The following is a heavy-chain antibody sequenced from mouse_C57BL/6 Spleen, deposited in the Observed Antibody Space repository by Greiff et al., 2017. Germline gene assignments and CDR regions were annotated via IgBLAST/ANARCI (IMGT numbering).Heavy chain of an antibody. D-gene: IGHD2-12*01. CDR2: IYPGDGDT. J-gene: IGHJ2*01. V-gene: IGHV1-82*01. Sequence: VKLMESGPELVKPGASVKISCKASGYAFSSSWMNWVKQRPGKGLEWIGRIYPGDGDTNYNGKFKGKATLTADKSSSTAYMQLSSLTSEDSAVYFCARKGAYYNYFDYWGQGTTLTVSS. CDR1: GYAFSSSW. CDR3: ARKGAYYNYFDY.